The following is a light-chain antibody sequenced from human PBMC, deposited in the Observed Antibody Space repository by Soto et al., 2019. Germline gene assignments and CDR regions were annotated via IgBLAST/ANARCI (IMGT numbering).Light chain of an antibody. CDR1: SSDVGGYNY. CDR3: SSYTTSNTRQIV. CDR2: DVS. Sequence: QSVLTQPASVSWSPGQSITISCTGTSSDVGGYNYVSWYQQHPGKAPKFMIYDVSNRPSGVSNRFSGSKSGNTASLTISGLQAEDEADYYCSSYTTSNTRQIVFGTGTKVTV. J-gene: IGLJ1*01. V-gene: IGLV2-14*01.